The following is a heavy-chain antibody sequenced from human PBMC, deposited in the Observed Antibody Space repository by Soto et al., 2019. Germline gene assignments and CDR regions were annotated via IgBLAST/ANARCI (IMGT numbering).Heavy chain of an antibody. CDR3: ARDMMEDCNSSSCYRDAFAI. V-gene: IGHV4-59*01. CDR2: IFYGGGT. J-gene: IGHJ3*02. Sequence: PSETLSLTCTFSGGSISTYYWSWVRQHPGKGLDWMGHIFYGGGTDYSPSLKSRLTITSDTPKSQISLKLTSVTAADTAVYYCARDMMEDCNSSSCYRDAFAIWGKGTMDTGSS. D-gene: IGHD2-2*01. CDR1: GGSISTYY.